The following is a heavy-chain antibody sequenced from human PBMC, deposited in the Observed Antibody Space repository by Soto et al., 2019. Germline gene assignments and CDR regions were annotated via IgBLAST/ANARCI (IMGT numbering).Heavy chain of an antibody. CDR2: ISGSGGST. CDR3: AKDQGSSWYEIDY. D-gene: IGHD6-13*01. CDR1: GFTFSNYA. J-gene: IGHJ4*02. Sequence: EVQLLESGGGLVQPGGSLRLSCAASGFTFSNYAVTWVRQAPGKGLEWVSTISGSGGSTYYADSVKGRFTISRDNSKNTVYVQMNSLRAEDTAVYYCAKDQGSSWYEIDYWGQGTLVTVSS. V-gene: IGHV3-23*01.